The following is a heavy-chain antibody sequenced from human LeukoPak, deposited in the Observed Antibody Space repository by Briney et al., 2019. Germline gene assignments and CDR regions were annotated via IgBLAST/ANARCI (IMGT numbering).Heavy chain of an antibody. J-gene: IGHJ4*02. Sequence: VASVKVSCKASGYTFTGYYMHWVRQAPGQGLEWMGWINPNSGGTNYAQKFQGRVTMTRDTSISAAYMELSRLRSDDTAVYYCARIPLTIFEDYWGQGTLVTVSS. CDR2: INPNSGGT. CDR3: ARIPLTIFEDY. V-gene: IGHV1-2*02. D-gene: IGHD3-3*01. CDR1: GYTFTGYY.